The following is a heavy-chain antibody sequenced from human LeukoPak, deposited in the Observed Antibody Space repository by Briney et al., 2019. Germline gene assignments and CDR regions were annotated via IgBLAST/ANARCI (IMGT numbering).Heavy chain of an antibody. J-gene: IGHJ6*04. CDR1: GFTFSSYG. V-gene: IGHV3-30*18. D-gene: IGHD2-15*01. CDR2: ISYDGSNK. Sequence: GGSLRLSCAASGFTFSSYGMHWVRQAPGKGLEWVAVISYDGSNKCYADSVKGRFTISRDNSRNTLYLQMNSLRAEDTAVYYCAKAATHYYYYYGMDVWGKGTTVTVSS. CDR3: AKAATHYYYYYGMDV.